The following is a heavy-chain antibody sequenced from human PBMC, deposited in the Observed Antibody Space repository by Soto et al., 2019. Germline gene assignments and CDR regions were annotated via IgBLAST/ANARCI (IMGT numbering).Heavy chain of an antibody. V-gene: IGHV4-34*01. CDR1: GGSFRGYY. J-gene: IGHJ5*02. D-gene: IGHD3-9*01. Sequence: SETLSLTCAVYGGSFRGYYWSGIRQPPGKGLEWIGEINHSGSTNYNPSLKSRVTISVDTSKNQFSLKLSPVTAADTAVYYCARTRPMYFDWLSYNWFDPWGQGTLVTVSS. CDR2: INHSGST. CDR3: ARTRPMYFDWLSYNWFDP.